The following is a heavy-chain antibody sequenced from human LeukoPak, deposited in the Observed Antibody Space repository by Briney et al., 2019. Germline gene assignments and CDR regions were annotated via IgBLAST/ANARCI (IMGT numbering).Heavy chain of an antibody. V-gene: IGHV3-30*02. J-gene: IGHJ4*02. CDR3: AGVDGVGGSYRLRY. Sequence: GGSLRLSCAASGFTFSSYGMHWVRQAPGKGLEWVAFIRYDGSNKYYADSVKGRFTISRANAKNSLYLQMNSLRAEDTAVYYCAGVDGVGGSYRLRYWDQGILVTVSS. CDR1: GFTFSSYG. D-gene: IGHD3-16*02. CDR2: IRYDGSNK.